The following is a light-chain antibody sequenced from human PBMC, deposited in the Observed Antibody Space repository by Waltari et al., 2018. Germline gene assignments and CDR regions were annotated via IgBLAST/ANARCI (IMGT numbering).Light chain of an antibody. CDR2: WAS. J-gene: IGKJ1*01. V-gene: IGKV4-1*01. CDR1: QSVLYNSIHKTY. Sequence: DIVMTQSPDSLAVSLGERATINCKSSQSVLYNSIHKTYVAWYQHKPGQSPKLLIYWASTRDSGVPDRFSGSGSGTDLTLTISSLQAEDVAVYYCQQYYTIPPTFGQGTKVEIK. CDR3: QQYYTIPPT.